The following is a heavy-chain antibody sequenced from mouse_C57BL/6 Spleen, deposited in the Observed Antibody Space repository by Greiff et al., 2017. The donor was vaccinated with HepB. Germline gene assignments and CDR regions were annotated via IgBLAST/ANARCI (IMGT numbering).Heavy chain of an antibody. CDR2: ISSGSSTI. J-gene: IGHJ4*01. CDR3: AREVGPRAMDY. V-gene: IGHV5-17*01. Sequence: EVKLVESGGGLVKPGGSLKLSCAASGFTFSDYGMHWVRQAPEKGLEWVAYISSGSSTIYYADTVKGRFTISRDNAKNTLFLQMTSLRSEDTAMYYCAREVGPRAMDYWGQGTSVTVSS. D-gene: IGHD4-1*01. CDR1: GFTFSDYG.